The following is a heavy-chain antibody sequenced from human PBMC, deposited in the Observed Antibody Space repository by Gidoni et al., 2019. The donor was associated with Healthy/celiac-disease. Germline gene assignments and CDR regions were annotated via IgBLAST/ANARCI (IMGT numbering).Heavy chain of an antibody. Sequence: QVQLVESGGGVVQPGRSLRLSCAASGFPFSSYGMHWVRQAPGKGLEWVAVISYDGSNKYYADSVKGRFTISRDNSKNTLYLQMNSLRAEDTAVYYCASDTTVVNSRTDYWGQGTLVTVSS. CDR3: ASDTTVVNSRTDY. J-gene: IGHJ4*02. D-gene: IGHD4-17*01. CDR1: GFPFSSYG. V-gene: IGHV3-30*03. CDR2: ISYDGSNK.